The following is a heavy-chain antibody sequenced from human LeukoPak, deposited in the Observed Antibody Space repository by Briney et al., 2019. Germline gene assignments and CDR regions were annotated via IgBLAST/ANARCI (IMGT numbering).Heavy chain of an antibody. CDR3: AKMVISDYYYGMDV. D-gene: IGHD2-8*01. V-gene: IGHV3-15*01. CDR1: GFTFSNAW. J-gene: IGHJ6*02. Sequence: PGGSLRLSCAASGFTFSNAWMSWVRQAPGKGLEWVGRIKSKTDGGTTDYAAPVKGRFTISRDDSKNTLYLQMNSLKTEDTAVYYCAKMVISDYYYGMDVWGQGTTVTVSS. CDR2: IKSKTDGGTT.